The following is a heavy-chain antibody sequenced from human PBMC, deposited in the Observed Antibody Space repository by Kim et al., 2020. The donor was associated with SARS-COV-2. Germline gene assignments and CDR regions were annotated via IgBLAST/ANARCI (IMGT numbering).Heavy chain of an antibody. CDR3: ARGGVRNAFDI. D-gene: IGHD2-21*01. Sequence: ANYAQKFQGRVTITADESTSTAYMELSSLRSEDTAVYYCARGGVRNAFDIWGQGTMVTVSS. CDR2: A. J-gene: IGHJ3*02. V-gene: IGHV1-69*01.